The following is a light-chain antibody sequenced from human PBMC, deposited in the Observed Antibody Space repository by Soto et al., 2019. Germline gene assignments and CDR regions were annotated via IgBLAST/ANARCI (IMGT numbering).Light chain of an antibody. Sequence: DIQVTQSPSSVSASVGDRVIITCRANHAIDRWLSWYQQKPGKAPHLLISAASRLQSGVPSRFSGSGSGTDFILTINTMQTEEFATYDCKQYYSYPLTFGGGTKVDIK. CDR2: AAS. CDR3: KQYYSYPLT. V-gene: IGKV1-12*01. J-gene: IGKJ4*01. CDR1: HAIDRW.